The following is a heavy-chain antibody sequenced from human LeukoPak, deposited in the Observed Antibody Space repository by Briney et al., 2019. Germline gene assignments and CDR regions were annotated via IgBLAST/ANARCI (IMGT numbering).Heavy chain of an antibody. J-gene: IGHJ4*02. CDR3: ARERMERDGYNYLGY. CDR1: GVSFSSYA. V-gene: IGHV3-64*01. CDR2: ISSNGGST. Sequence: AGSLTLSCAASGVSFSSYAMHWVRQAPGKGLEYVSAISSNGGSTYYANSVQGRFTTSRDNSKNTLHLQMGSVGAEDMALYYCARERMERDGYNYLGYWGQGTLVTVSS. D-gene: IGHD5-24*01.